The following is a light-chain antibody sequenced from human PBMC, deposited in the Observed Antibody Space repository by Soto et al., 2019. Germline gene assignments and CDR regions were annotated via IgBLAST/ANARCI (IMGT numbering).Light chain of an antibody. V-gene: IGKV2-24*01. J-gene: IGKJ2*01. Sequence: DIVLTKTPLSSPVTLGQPASISCRSSQSLVHSDGNTYFNWLQQRPGQPTKLLIYKISKRFPGVPDRFSVSGAGTDFTLKISRVEAEDVRVYYGLQATQSYPFGQGTKLQIK. CDR2: KIS. CDR3: LQATQSYP. CDR1: QSLVHSDGNTY.